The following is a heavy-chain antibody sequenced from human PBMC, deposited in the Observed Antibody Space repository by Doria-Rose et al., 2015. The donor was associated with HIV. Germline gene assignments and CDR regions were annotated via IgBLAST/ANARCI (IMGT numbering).Heavy chain of an antibody. CDR2: SYSTGST. Sequence: AGQDLEWIGQSYSTGSTNYTPSLQSRVTISIDTSRSQFSLSLRSVTAADTAFYFCARDRGDYWGQGALVTVTS. V-gene: IGHV4-4*07. CDR3: ARDRGDY. J-gene: IGHJ4*02.